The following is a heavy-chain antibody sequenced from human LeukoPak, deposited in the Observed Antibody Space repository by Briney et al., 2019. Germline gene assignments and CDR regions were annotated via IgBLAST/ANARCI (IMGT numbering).Heavy chain of an antibody. CDR3: ARMSSYCDY. D-gene: IGHD2-2*01. J-gene: IGHJ4*02. Sequence: GGSLRLSCVASGFTFSSHHMNWVRQTPGKGLESVATIKPDGSEKYYVDSVKGRFTISRDNAKSSLYLQMNSLRAEDAGVYFCARMSSYCDYWGQGTLVTVSS. CDR2: IKPDGSEK. CDR1: GFTFSSHH. V-gene: IGHV3-7*01.